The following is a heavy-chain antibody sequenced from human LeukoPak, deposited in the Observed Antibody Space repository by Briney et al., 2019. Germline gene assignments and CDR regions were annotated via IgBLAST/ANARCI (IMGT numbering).Heavy chain of an antibody. Sequence: GGSLRLSCAASGFTFSSYGMHWVRQAPGKGLDWVAVILYDGSNKYYADSVKGRFTISRDNSKNTLFLQMNSLRAEDTAVYYCAKRSEYSSGWASCAYWGQGPVV. D-gene: IGHD6-19*01. CDR1: GFTFSSYG. J-gene: IGHJ4*02. CDR2: ILYDGSNK. V-gene: IGHV3-30*18. CDR3: AKRSEYSSGWASCAY.